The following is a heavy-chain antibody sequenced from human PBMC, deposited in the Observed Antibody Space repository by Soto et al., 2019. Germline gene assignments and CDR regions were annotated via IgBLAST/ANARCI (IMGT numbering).Heavy chain of an antibody. V-gene: IGHV1-18*01. CDR1: GYIFTSYG. D-gene: IGHD2-2*01. J-gene: IGHJ4*02. CDR2: ISAYNGNT. CDR3: ARDSNRAKYCSSTSCYHNDY. Sequence: ASVKVACKASGYIFTSYGISWVRQAPGQGLEWMGWISAYNGNTNYAQKLQGRVTMTTDTSTSTAYMELRSLRSDDTAVYYCARDSNRAKYCSSTSCYHNDYWGPGTLVTVSS.